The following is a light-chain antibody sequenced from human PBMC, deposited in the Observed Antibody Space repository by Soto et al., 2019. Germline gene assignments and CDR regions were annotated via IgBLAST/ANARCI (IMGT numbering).Light chain of an antibody. V-gene: IGKV1-27*01. CDR2: AAS. Sequence: DIQMTRSPASLSASVGDRVTITCRASQGISNYLAWYQQKPGKVPKLLIYAASTLQSGVPSRFSGSGSGTDFTLTITSLQPEDVATYYCQKYSSVITFGQGTRLEIK. J-gene: IGKJ5*01. CDR1: QGISNY. CDR3: QKYSSVIT.